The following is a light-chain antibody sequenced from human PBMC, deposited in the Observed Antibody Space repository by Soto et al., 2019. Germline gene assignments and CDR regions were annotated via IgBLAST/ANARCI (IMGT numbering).Light chain of an antibody. CDR3: QTWGTGIHVV. J-gene: IGLJ2*01. CDR2: LNSDGSH. CDR1: SGHSSYD. V-gene: IGLV4-69*01. Sequence: QSVLTQSPSASASLGASVKLTCTLSSGHSSYDIAWHQQQPEEGPRYLMKLNSDGSHSTGDGIPDRFSGSSSGAERYLTISSLQSEDEADYYCQTWGTGIHVVFGGGTKLTVL.